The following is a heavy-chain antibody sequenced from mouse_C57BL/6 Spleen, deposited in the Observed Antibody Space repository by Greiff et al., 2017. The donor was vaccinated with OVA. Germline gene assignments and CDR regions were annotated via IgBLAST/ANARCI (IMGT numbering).Heavy chain of an antibody. CDR3: ARTTVVADYYAMDY. CDR1: GYAFTNYL. CDR2: INPGSGGT. V-gene: IGHV1-54*01. J-gene: IGHJ4*01. Sequence: VQLQQSGAELVRPGTSVKVSCKASGYAFTNYLIEWVKQRPGQGLEWIGVINPGSGGTNYNEKFKGKATLTADKSSSTAYMQLSILTSEDSAVYFCARTTVVADYYAMDYWGQGTSVTVSS. D-gene: IGHD1-1*01.